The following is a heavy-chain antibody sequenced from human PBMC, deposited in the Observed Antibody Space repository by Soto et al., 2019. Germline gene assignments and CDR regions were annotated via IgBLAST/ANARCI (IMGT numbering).Heavy chain of an antibody. J-gene: IGHJ4*02. CDR2: ITHSGTYV. Sequence: DVQLVDSGGGLVRPAGSLRLSCTASGFTFSEYSMSWVRQAPGKGLEWVLSITHSGTYVYYADSVKGRFSISRDSTSNSLFLKRTSLRDEATAFYQCARGRGNDWYSDYWGQGTLVTVSS. CDR3: ARGRGNDWYSDY. V-gene: IGHV3-21*01. D-gene: IGHD5-12*01. CDR1: GFTFSEYS.